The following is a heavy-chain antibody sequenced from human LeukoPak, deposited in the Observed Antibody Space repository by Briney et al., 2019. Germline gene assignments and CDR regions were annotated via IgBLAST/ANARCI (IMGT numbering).Heavy chain of an antibody. Sequence: GGSLRLSCAASESTFSNYGMHWVRQAPGKGLEWVAFIRYDGTNKYYADSVKGRFTISRDNSKNTLYLKMNSLRGEDTAVYYCARRSSSGWYPDYYYYYMDVWGKGTTVTISS. J-gene: IGHJ6*03. CDR3: ARRSSSGWYPDYYYYYMDV. V-gene: IGHV3-30*02. D-gene: IGHD6-19*01. CDR2: IRYDGTNK. CDR1: ESTFSNYG.